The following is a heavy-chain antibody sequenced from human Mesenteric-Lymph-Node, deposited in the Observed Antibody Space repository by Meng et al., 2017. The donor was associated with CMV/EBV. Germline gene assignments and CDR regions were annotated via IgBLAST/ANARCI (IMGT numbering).Heavy chain of an antibody. CDR1: GGFFSGYY. CDR3: ARGSSYDILTGYFDY. V-gene: IGHV4-34*01. J-gene: IGHJ4*02. D-gene: IGHD3-9*01. CDR2: INHSGST. Sequence: SGAGSFEPSLTPSGTAAVDGGFFSGYYWKCIRQSPAKGLEWIGEINHSGSTTYSPSFTSRIIISVDTSTNQISLNMSSVTAAETAVYYCARGSSYDILTGYFDYWGQGALVTVSS.